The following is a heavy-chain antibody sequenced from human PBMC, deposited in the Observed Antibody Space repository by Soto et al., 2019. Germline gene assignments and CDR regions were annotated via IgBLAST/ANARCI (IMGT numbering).Heavy chain of an antibody. J-gene: IGHJ4*02. CDR2: ISYDGSNK. CDR3: ARDQIPYDSRYYFDY. Sequence: GGSLRLSCAASGFTFSSYAMHWVRQAPGKGLEWVAVISYDGSNKYYADSVKGRFTISRDNSKNTLYLQMNSLRAEDTAVYYCARDQIPYDSRYYFDYWGQGTLVTVSS. V-gene: IGHV3-30-3*01. D-gene: IGHD3-22*01. CDR1: GFTFSSYA.